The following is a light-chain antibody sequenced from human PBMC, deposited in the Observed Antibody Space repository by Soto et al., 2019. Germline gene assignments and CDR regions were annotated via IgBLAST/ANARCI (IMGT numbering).Light chain of an antibody. CDR1: QSIGTS. Sequence: DIQMTQSPSSLSASVGDRVIITCRASQSIGTSLNWYQHKPGKAPKLLLYTASSLQSGVPSRFSGSGSGTDFTLTIISLQPEDCATYYCQQVAATFGGGTGVEL. V-gene: IGKV1-39*01. CDR2: TAS. CDR3: QQVAAT. J-gene: IGKJ4*02.